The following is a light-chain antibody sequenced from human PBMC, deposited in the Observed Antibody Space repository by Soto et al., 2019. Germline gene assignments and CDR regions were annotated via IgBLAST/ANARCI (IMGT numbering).Light chain of an antibody. CDR3: QQYGSSPWT. J-gene: IGKJ1*01. V-gene: IGKV3-20*01. Sequence: EIVLTQSPATLSLSPGERATLSCRASQSVDSSYIAWYQQRPGQAPRLPIYSASSRATGIPDRFSGSGSGTDFTLTISRLEAEDFALYYCQQYGSSPWTFGQGTKVEIK. CDR2: SAS. CDR1: QSVDSSY.